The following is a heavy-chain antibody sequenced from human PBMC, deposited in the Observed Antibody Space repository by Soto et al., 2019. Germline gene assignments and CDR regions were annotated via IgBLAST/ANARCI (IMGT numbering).Heavy chain of an antibody. CDR3: AKVFQSTIFGVVITHFDY. CDR1: GFTFSSYA. J-gene: IGHJ4*02. Sequence: GGSLRLSCAASGFTFSSYAMSWVRQAPGKGLEWVSAISGSGGSTYYADSVKGRFTISRDNSKNTLYLKMNSLRAGDTAVYYCAKVFQSTIFGVVITHFDYWGQGTLVTVSS. V-gene: IGHV3-23*01. CDR2: ISGSGGST. D-gene: IGHD3-3*01.